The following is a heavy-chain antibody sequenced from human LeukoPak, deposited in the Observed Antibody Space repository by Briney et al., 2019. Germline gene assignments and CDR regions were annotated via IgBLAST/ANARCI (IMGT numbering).Heavy chain of an antibody. CDR1: GFTVSSNY. CDR2: IYSGGST. J-gene: IGHJ4*02. CDR3: ARDPGGDCYYDY. D-gene: IGHD2-21*02. V-gene: IGHV3-53*01. Sequence: GGSLRLSCAASGFTVSSNYMSWVRQAPGKGLKWVSVIYSGGSTYYADSVKGRFTISRDNSKNTLYLQMNSLRAEDTAVYYCARDPGGDCYYDYWGQGTLVTVSS.